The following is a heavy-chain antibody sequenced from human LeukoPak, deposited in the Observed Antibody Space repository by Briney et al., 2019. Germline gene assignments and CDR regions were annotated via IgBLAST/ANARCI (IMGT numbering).Heavy chain of an antibody. J-gene: IGHJ6*02. CDR3: AKTHYDLLDV. CDR1: GFSFSTSP. CDR2: MNNGPGAT. V-gene: IGHV3-23*01. Sequence: GGCLRLSCAASGFSFSTSPMSCVRQPPGKGLEWVSAMNNGPGATFYRDSVRGRFTISRDDSKSTLYLQMNSLRAEDTGTYYCAKTHYDLLDVWGQGTTVTVSS. D-gene: IGHD5-12*01.